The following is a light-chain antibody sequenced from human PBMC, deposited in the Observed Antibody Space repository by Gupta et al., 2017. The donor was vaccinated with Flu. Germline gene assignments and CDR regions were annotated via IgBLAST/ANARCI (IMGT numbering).Light chain of an antibody. J-gene: IGKJ2*01. CDR3: LQHTTYPYT. V-gene: IGKV1-17*01. Sequence: DIQITQSPSSLSASVGDRVTITCRASQGIGSALCWFQQKPGKAPRRLIYAASTLQSGVPSRFSGSGSGTEFTLTISSLQPEDFATYYCLQHTTYPYTFGQGTKLEIK. CDR1: QGIGSA. CDR2: AAS.